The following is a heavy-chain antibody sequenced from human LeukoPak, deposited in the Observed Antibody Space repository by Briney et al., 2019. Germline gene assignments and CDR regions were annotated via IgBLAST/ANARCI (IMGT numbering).Heavy chain of an antibody. Sequence: PGGSLRLSCAASGFTFSDYYMSWIRQAPGKGLEWVSYISSSGSTIYYADSVKGRFTISRDNAKNSLYLQMKGLRAEDTAVYYCARTVGYCSSSSCYTGQINDYYYYGMDVWGQGTTVTVSS. D-gene: IGHD2-2*02. CDR1: GFTFSDYY. CDR3: ARTVGYCSSSSCYTGQINDYYYYGMDV. V-gene: IGHV3-11*01. J-gene: IGHJ6*02. CDR2: ISSSGSTI.